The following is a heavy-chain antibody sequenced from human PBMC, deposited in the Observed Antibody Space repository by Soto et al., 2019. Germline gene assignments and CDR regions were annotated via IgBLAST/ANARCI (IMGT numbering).Heavy chain of an antibody. Sequence: EVQLEESGGALVQPGRSLRLSCAASGFTFDDYAMYWVRQVLGKGPEWVSSISWNSGNIGYADSVKGRFTTSRDNAENSLYLLMNSLRPEDTALYYCVRSKGGYSYGTPFDYWGQGTLVTVSS. CDR3: VRSKGGYSYGTPFDY. CDR2: ISWNSGNI. V-gene: IGHV3-9*01. J-gene: IGHJ4*02. D-gene: IGHD5-18*01. CDR1: GFTFDDYA.